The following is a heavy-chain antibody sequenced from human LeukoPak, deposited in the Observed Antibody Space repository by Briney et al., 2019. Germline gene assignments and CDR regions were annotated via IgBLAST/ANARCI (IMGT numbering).Heavy chain of an antibody. CDR1: GYSISSGYY. Sequence: SETLSLTCTVSGYSISSGYYWGWIRQPPGKGLEWIGSIYHSGSTYYNPSLKSRVTISVDTSKNQFSLKLSSVTAADTAVYYCARVAGTDYFDYWGQGTLVTVSS. CDR2: IYHSGST. D-gene: IGHD6-13*01. J-gene: IGHJ4*02. CDR3: ARVAGTDYFDY. V-gene: IGHV4-38-2*02.